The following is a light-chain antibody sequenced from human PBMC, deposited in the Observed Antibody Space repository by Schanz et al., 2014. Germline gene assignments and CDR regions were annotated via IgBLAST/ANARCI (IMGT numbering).Light chain of an antibody. CDR1: QSVSSN. Sequence: EIVMTQSPATLSVSPGERATLSCRASQSVSSNLAWYQQKPGQAPRLHIYDASKRATGIPARFSGRGSGTDFTLTISGLEPEDSAVYYCQQRSDWPPIFTFGPGTTVHLK. J-gene: IGKJ3*01. V-gene: IGKV3-11*01. CDR3: QQRSDWPPIFT. CDR2: DAS.